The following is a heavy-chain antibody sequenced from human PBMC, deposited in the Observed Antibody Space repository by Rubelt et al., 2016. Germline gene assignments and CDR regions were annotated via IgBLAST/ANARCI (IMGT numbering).Heavy chain of an antibody. CDR2: FSYSGST. J-gene: IGHJ4*02. CDR1: GGSISSNNW. CDR3: VRQEADAECGLFGY. D-gene: IGHD3-3*01. V-gene: IGHV4-4*02. Sequence: QVQLQESGPGLVKPSGTLSLTCAVSGGSISSNNWWSWVRQSPRKGLEWIGSFSYSGSTYSNPSLKSRVTISVDMSKTHVSRRLGSVSAADRAVYDCVRQEADAECGLFGYWGQGTLVT.